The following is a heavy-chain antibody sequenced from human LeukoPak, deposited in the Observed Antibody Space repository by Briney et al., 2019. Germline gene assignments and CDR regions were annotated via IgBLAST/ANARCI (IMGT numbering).Heavy chain of an antibody. CDR1: GFTFSSYG. V-gene: IGHV3-30*18. J-gene: IGHJ4*02. CDR2: ISYDGSNK. Sequence: GRSLRLSCAASGFTFSSYGMHWVRQAPGKGLEWVAVISYDGSNKYYADSVKGRFTISRDNSKNTLYLQMNSLRAEDTAVYYCAKNPREGSGSFNWGQGTLVTVSS. CDR3: AKNPREGSGSFN. D-gene: IGHD3-10*01.